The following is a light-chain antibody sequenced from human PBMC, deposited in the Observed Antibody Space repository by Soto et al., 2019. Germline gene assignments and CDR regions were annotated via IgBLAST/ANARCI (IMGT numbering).Light chain of an antibody. CDR2: RAC. CDR3: QQYVSAPFT. Sequence: EIVLTQSPGTLSLSPGERATFSCRASQSVSSNFVAWFQQKPGQVPRLLIYRACNSAPGIPDRFSGSGSGTDFTLTINRLEPEDFAVYYCQQYVSAPFTFGPGTKVDI. J-gene: IGKJ3*01. CDR1: QSVSSNF. V-gene: IGKV3-20*01.